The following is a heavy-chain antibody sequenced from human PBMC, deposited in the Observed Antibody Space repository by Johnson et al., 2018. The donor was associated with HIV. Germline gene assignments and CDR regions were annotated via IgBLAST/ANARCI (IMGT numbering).Heavy chain of an antibody. CDR2: IWYNGSNK. Sequence: VQLVESGGGVVQPGRSLRLSCAASGFTFSSYAMHWVRQAPGKGLEWVAVIWYNGSNKHYAGSVKGRFTISRDNSKNTLYLQMNSLRAEDTAVYYCAKNGGVGGGSSNGAFDIWGQGTMVTVSS. J-gene: IGHJ3*02. CDR3: AKNGGVGGGSSNGAFDI. V-gene: IGHV3-30*18. CDR1: GFTFSSYA. D-gene: IGHD2-15*01.